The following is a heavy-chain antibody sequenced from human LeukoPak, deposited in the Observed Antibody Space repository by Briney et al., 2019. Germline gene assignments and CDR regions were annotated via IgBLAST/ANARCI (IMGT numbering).Heavy chain of an antibody. D-gene: IGHD2-15*01. V-gene: IGHV1-46*01. CDR3: AGERSGTCYFDY. Sequence: ASVKVSCTASGYTFTSYHIHWVRQAPGQGLEWMGIITPSTGSTSYAQKFQGRVTMSRDTSTSTVYMELSSLRSEDTAVYYCAGERSGTCYFDYWGQGTLVTVSS. J-gene: IGHJ4*02. CDR2: ITPSTGST. CDR1: GYTFTSYH.